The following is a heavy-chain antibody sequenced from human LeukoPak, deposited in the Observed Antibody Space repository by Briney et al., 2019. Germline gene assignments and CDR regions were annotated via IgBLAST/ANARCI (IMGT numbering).Heavy chain of an antibody. CDR2: INPNTGGT. CDR3: ASTESTIAAAGTEVAIHDY. CDR1: GYTFTGYY. V-gene: IGHV1-2*02. D-gene: IGHD6-13*01. J-gene: IGHJ4*02. Sequence: GASVKVSCKASGYTFTGYYMHWVRQAPGQGLEWMGWINPNTGGTNYAQKFQGRVTMTRDTSISTAYMELSRLRSDDTAVYYCASTESTIAAAGTEVAIHDYWGQGTLVTVFS.